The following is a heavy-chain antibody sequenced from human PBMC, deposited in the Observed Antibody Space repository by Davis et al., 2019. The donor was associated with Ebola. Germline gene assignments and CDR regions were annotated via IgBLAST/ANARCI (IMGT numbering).Heavy chain of an antibody. D-gene: IGHD3-10*01. J-gene: IGHJ6*02. Sequence: PGGSLRLSCAASGFTFSSYWMSWVRQAPGKGLEWVANIKQDGSEKYYVDSVKGRFTISRDNAKNSLYLQMNSLRAEDTAVYYCARDYYGSGYYYYGMDVWGQGTTVTVSS. CDR1: GFTFSSYW. CDR2: IKQDGSEK. CDR3: ARDYYGSGYYYYGMDV. V-gene: IGHV3-7*01.